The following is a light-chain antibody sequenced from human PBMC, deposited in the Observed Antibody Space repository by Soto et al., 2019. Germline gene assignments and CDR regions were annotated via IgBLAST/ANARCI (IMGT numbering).Light chain of an antibody. CDR1: PSITSY. Sequence: DIQMTQSPSSLSASVGDRVTITCRASPSITSYLNWYQQKPGKAPQLLIYAASSLQSGVPSRFSGTGSGTDFTLTISSLQPEDFATYYCQQSYSTPYTFGPGTKLEIK. V-gene: IGKV1-39*01. CDR2: AAS. J-gene: IGKJ2*01. CDR3: QQSYSTPYT.